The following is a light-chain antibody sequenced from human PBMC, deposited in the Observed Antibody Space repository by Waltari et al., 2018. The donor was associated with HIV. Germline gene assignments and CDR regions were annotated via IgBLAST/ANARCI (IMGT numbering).Light chain of an antibody. CDR3: AAWDDSLNGRV. Sequence: QSVLTQPPSASGTPGQRVTIPCSGSSPHIGSNTVNWYQQLPGTAPKLLIYSNNQRPSGVPDRFSGSKSGTSASLAISGLQSEDEADYYCAAWDDSLNGRVFGGGTKLTVL. CDR2: SNN. J-gene: IGLJ2*01. CDR1: SPHIGSNT. V-gene: IGLV1-44*01.